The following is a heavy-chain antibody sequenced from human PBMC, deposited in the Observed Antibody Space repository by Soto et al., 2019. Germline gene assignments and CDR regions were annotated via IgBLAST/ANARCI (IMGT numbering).Heavy chain of an antibody. J-gene: IGHJ4*02. CDR1: GGSISSYY. V-gene: IGHV4-59*01. CDR3: ARAKTTMIIPENF. Sequence: SETLSLTCTVSGGSISSYYWSWIRQPPGKGLEWIGYIYYSGTTKYSPSLKSRVTTSLDTSKNQFSLNLSSVTAADTAIYYCARAKTTMIIPENFWGQGTLVTVSS. CDR2: IYYSGTT. D-gene: IGHD3-22*01.